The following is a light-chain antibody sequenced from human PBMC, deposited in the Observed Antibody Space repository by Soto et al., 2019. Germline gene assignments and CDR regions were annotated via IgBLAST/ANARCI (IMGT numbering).Light chain of an antibody. Sequence: VICMNNSPSLLSASPGDRVTISCRMSHGISSYLALYQQKPGKAPELLINAASTLQSGVPPRLSGSGSGTDLTLTISCLQSEDFATYYCQQSYNLLWTFGHGTKVDIK. CDR3: QQSYNLLWT. V-gene: IGKV1D-8*01. CDR2: AAS. J-gene: IGKJ1*01. CDR1: HGISSY.